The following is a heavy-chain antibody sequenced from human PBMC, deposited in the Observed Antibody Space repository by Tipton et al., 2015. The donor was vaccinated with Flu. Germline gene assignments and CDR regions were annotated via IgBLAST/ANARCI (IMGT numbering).Heavy chain of an antibody. CDR3: ARDMPRGVVVTQPAKRFDP. CDR2: ISPYTDNS. V-gene: IGHV1-18*01. Sequence: QLVQSGGEVRKPGASVKVSCKTFGYTFNTYGISWVRPAPGQGLEWMGWISPYTDNSNYAQKFQGRVTMTPDTSTNTAYIEARSLRLDDTAVYYCARDMPRGVVVTQPAKRFDPWGQGTLVTVSS. D-gene: IGHD2-2*01. CDR1: GYTFNTYG. J-gene: IGHJ5*02.